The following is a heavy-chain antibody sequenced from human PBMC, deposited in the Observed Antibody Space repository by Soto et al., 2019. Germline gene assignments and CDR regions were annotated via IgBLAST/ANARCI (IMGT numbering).Heavy chain of an antibody. CDR1: GYTFTSYG. D-gene: IGHD4-4*01. CDR2: ISAYNGNT. J-gene: IGHJ6*03. Sequence: GASVKVSCKASGYTFTSYGISWVRQAPGQGLEWMGWISAYNGNTNYAQKLQGRVTMTTDTSTSTAYMELRSLRSDDTAVYYCARAVMRYSNRYYYYYMDVWGKGTTVTVPS. V-gene: IGHV1-18*01. CDR3: ARAVMRYSNRYYYYYMDV.